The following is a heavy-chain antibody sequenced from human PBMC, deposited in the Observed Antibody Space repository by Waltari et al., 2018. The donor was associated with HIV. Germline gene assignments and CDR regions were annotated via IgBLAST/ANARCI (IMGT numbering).Heavy chain of an antibody. V-gene: IGHV3-74*01. Sequence: EVQLVQSGGGLVQPGGSRRLSCAASGFSVSRYWMHWVRQIPGQGLVWVSRMNPEGNTINYADSVGGRFTISRDYAKNALYLQINSLSDEDTAMYYCVKDMFGEYDYWGQGTLVTVSS. CDR1: GFSVSRYW. J-gene: IGHJ4*02. D-gene: IGHD3-10*02. CDR2: MNPEGNTI. CDR3: VKDMFGEYDY.